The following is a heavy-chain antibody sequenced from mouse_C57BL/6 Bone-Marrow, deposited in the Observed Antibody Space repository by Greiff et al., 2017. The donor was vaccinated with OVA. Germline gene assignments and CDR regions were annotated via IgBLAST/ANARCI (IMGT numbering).Heavy chain of an antibody. CDR2: IYPYSGVS. D-gene: IGHD2-2*01. V-gene: IGHV1-31*01. Sequence: EVQRVESGPELVKPGASVKISCKASGYSFTGYYMPWVKQSHGNILDWIGYIYPYSGVSSYNQKFKGKATLTVDKSSSTAYMELRSLTSEDSAVYYCARWGLRLYYFDDWGKGTTLTVSS. CDR3: ARWGLRLYYFDD. CDR1: GYSFTGYY. J-gene: IGHJ2*01.